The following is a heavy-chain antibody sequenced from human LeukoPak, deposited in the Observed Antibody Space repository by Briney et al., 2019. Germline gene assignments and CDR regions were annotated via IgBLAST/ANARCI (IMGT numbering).Heavy chain of an antibody. D-gene: IGHD3-9*01. Sequence: PGGSLRLSCAASGFTFSSYDMHWVRHATGKGLEWVSAIGTAGDTYYPGSVKGRFTISRENAKNSLYLQMNSLRAGDTAVYYCARAVTYYDILTGYPSWGAYYYMDVWGKGTTVTISS. J-gene: IGHJ6*03. CDR3: ARAVTYYDILTGYPSWGAYYYMDV. CDR2: IGTAGDT. V-gene: IGHV3-13*01. CDR1: GFTFSSYD.